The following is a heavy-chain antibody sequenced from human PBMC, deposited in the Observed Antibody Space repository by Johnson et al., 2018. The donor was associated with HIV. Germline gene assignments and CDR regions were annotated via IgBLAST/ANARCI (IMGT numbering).Heavy chain of an antibody. CDR2: ISWNSDSI. Sequence: VRLVESGGGVVQPGRSLRLSCAASGFTFSNYYMSWVRQAPGKGLEWVSGISWNSDSIGYADSVKGRFTISRDNAKNSLYLQMNSLRVEDTAVYYCARDRPHDDNGYYYVPDAFDIWGQGTMVTVSS. V-gene: IGHV3-9*01. J-gene: IGHJ3*02. D-gene: IGHD3-22*01. CDR1: GFTFSNYY. CDR3: ARDRPHDDNGYYYVPDAFDI.